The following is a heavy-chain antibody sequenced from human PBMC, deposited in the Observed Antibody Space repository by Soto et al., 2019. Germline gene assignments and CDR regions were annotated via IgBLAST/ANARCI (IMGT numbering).Heavy chain of an antibody. CDR3: TRALGGYSNYVSRGYNYMDV. V-gene: IGHV3-49*03. Sequence: PGGSLRLSCTDSGFTFGDYAMSWFRQAPGKGLEWVSFIRSKAYGGTTEYAASVKGRFTISRDDSKSIAYLQMNSLKTEDTAVYYCTRALGGYSNYVSRGYNYMDVWGKGTTVTVSS. CDR1: GFTFGDYA. J-gene: IGHJ6*03. D-gene: IGHD4-4*01. CDR2: IRSKAYGGTT.